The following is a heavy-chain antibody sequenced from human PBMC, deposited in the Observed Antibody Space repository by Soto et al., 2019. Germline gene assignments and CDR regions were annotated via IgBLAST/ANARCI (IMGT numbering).Heavy chain of an antibody. CDR3: ARDKDCSGGSCYGAAFDI. D-gene: IGHD2-15*01. CDR2: IYSGGST. Sequence: EVQLVESGGGLVQPGGSLRLSCAASGFTVSSNYMSWVRQAPGKGLEWVSVIYSGGSTYYADPVKGRFTISRDNSKNTLYLQMNSLRAEDTAVYYCARDKDCSGGSCYGAAFDIWGQGTMVTVSS. J-gene: IGHJ3*02. V-gene: IGHV3-66*01. CDR1: GFTVSSNY.